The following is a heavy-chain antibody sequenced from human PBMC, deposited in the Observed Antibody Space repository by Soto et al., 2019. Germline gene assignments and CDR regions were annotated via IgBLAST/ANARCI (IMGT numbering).Heavy chain of an antibody. CDR1: GFAFDNYA. CDR3: VKDHNSRLDSYNYALDV. V-gene: IGHV3-23*01. CDR2: ISGNSVNI. Sequence: EVKILESGGGLVQPGGSLRLSCVASGFAFDNYAMSWVRQAPGKGLEWVSYISGNSVNIYYAHSVKGRFTLYRDNSTNTVSLEMSFLRVDDSAVYYCVKDHNSRLDSYNYALDVWGLGTTVSVSS. J-gene: IGHJ6*02. D-gene: IGHD1-26*01.